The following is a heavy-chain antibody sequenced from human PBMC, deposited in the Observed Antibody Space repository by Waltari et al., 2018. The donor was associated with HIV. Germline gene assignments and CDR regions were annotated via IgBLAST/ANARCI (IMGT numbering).Heavy chain of an antibody. V-gene: IGHV4-34*01. CDR2: INHSGST. D-gene: IGHD3-9*01. J-gene: IGHJ6*02. Sequence: QVQLQQWGAGLLKPSETLSLTCAVYGGSFSGYYWSWIRQPPGKGLEWIGEINHSGSTNYNPSLKSRVTISVDTSKNQFSLKLSSLTAADTVVDYWARGPIYDILTRHYGMDVWGQGTTVTVSS. CDR1: GGSFSGYY. CDR3: ARGPIYDILTRHYGMDV.